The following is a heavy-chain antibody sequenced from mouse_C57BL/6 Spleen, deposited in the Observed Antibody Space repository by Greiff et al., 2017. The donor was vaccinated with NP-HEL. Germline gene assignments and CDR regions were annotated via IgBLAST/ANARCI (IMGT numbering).Heavy chain of an antibody. CDR1: GYTFTSYW. CDR3: ARKSNLAMDY. V-gene: IGHV1-64*01. Sequence: QVQLQQSGAELVKPGASVKLSCKASGYTFTSYWMHWVKQRPGQGLEWIGMIHPNSGSTNYNEKFKSRATLTVDKSSSTAYMQLSSLTSEDSAVYYCARKSNLAMDYWGQGTSVTVSS. CDR2: IHPNSGST. J-gene: IGHJ4*01. D-gene: IGHD2-5*01.